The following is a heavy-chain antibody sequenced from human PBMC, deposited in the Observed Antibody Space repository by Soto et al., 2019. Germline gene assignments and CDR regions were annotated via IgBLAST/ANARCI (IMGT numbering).Heavy chain of an antibody. CDR3: ARPSTPGY. D-gene: IGHD2-2*01. J-gene: IGHJ4*02. Sequence: QVQLVESGGGVVQPGRSLRLSCAASGFTFSSYAMHWVRQAPGKGLEWVAVISYDGSNKYYADSVKGRFTISRDNSKNTLYLQMNSLRAEDTAVYYCARPSTPGYWGQGTLVTVSS. V-gene: IGHV3-30-3*01. CDR1: GFTFSSYA. CDR2: ISYDGSNK.